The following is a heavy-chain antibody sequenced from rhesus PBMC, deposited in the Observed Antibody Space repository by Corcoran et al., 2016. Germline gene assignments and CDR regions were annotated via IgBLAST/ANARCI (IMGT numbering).Heavy chain of an antibody. CDR2: IGAVDGRT. CDR1: GGSISGYY. CDR3: AGNGGWSALDY. V-gene: IGHV4-165*02. Sequence: QVQLQESGPGLVKPSETLSLTCAVSGGSISGYYWNWIRQPPGKGRDWIGYIGAVDGRTSFHPSLKSRVPISTDTSKNQYCLKPSSVAAADTAVYYCAGNGGWSALDYWGQGVLVTVSS. J-gene: IGHJ4*01. D-gene: IGHD6S26*01.